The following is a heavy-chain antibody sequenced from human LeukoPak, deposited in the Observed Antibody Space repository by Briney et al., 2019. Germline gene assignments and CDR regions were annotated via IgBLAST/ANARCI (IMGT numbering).Heavy chain of an antibody. V-gene: IGHV3-33*01. CDR2: IWYDGSNK. CDR1: GFTFSSYG. D-gene: IGHD3-22*01. CDR3: ARITMILRDAFDI. Sequence: GGSLRLSCAASGFTFSSYGMHWVRQAPGKGLEWVAVIWYDGSNKYYADSVKGRFTISRDNSKNTLYLQMNSLRAEDTAVYYCARITMILRDAFDIWGQGTMVTVSS. J-gene: IGHJ3*02.